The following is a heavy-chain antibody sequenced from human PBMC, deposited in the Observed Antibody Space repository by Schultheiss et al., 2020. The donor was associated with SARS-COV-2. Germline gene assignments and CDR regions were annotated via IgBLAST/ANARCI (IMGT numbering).Heavy chain of an antibody. Sequence: GESLKISCAASGFTFSSYAMHWIRQAPGKGLEWVSAISGSGGSTYYADSVKGRFTISRDNSKNTLYLQMNSLRAEDTAVYYCAREMTTVTPTLDYWGQGTLVTVSS. CDR2: ISGSGGST. J-gene: IGHJ4*02. CDR3: AREMTTVTPTLDY. V-gene: IGHV3-23*01. CDR1: GFTFSSYA. D-gene: IGHD4-17*01.